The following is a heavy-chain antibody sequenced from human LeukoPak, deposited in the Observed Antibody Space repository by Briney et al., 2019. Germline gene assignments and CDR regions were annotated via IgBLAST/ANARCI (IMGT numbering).Heavy chain of an antibody. CDR2: IADSGGVI. CDR3: AKGYTFGPNWFDP. J-gene: IGHJ5*02. Sequence: PGGSLRLSCAASGFSFATYAMTWVRQAPGKGLEWVSAIADSGGVIYYADSVKGRFTISRDNSKNMLSLQMNTLRAEDTAIYYCAKGYTFGPNWFDPWGQGTLVTVSS. D-gene: IGHD5-18*01. V-gene: IGHV3-23*01. CDR1: GFSFATYA.